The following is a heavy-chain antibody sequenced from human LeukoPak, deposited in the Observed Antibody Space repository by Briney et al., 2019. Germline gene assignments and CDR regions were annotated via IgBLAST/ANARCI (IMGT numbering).Heavy chain of an antibody. D-gene: IGHD5-18*01. CDR2: IYYSGST. Sequence: PSETLSLTCTVSGGSISSYYWSWIRQPPGKGLEWIGYIYYSGSTNYNPSLKSRVTISVDTSKNQSSLKLSSVTAADTAVYYCARSRVDTAMATFDYWGQGTLVTVSS. CDR1: GGSISSYY. J-gene: IGHJ4*02. V-gene: IGHV4-59*01. CDR3: ARSRVDTAMATFDY.